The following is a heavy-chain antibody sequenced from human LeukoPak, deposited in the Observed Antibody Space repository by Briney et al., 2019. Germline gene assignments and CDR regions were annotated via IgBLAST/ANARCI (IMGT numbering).Heavy chain of an antibody. V-gene: IGHV1-18*01. CDR1: GYTFTSYG. CDR2: ISTYNGNT. Sequence: ASVKVSCKASGYTFTSYGISWVRQAPGQGLKWMGWISTYNGNTNYAQKFQGRVTMTTDTSTSTAYMELRSLRSDDTAVYYCARDNTMVRGVIDWFDPWGQGTLVTVSS. CDR3: ARDNTMVRGVIDWFDP. J-gene: IGHJ5*02. D-gene: IGHD3-10*01.